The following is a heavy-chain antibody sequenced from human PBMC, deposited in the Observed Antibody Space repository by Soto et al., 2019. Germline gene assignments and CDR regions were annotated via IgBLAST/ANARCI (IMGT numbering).Heavy chain of an antibody. CDR1: GGSISSGEYY. D-gene: IGHD3-3*02. CDR3: ASPKIAFYNWFDP. Sequence: PSETLSLTCTVSGGSISSGEYYWTWIRQPPGKGLEWIGYIYYSGSTYYNPSLKSRVTISVDTSKNQFSLKLSSVTAADTAVYYCASPKIAFYNWFDPWGQGTLVTVSS. V-gene: IGHV4-30-4*01. J-gene: IGHJ5*02. CDR2: IYYSGST.